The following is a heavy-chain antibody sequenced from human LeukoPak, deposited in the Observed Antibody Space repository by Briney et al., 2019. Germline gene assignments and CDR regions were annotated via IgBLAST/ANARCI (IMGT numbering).Heavy chain of an antibody. CDR2: ISSSGSTI. V-gene: IGHV3-48*03. CDR3: ARGYCNGGDCYFAD. J-gene: IGHJ4*02. Sequence: PGGSLRLSCAASGFTFSSYEMNWVRQAPGKGLEWVSYISSSGSTIYYADSVKGRFTISRDNAKNSLYLQMSSLRAEDTAVYYCARGYCNGGDCYFADWGQGTLVTVSS. CDR1: GFTFSSYE. D-gene: IGHD2-8*02.